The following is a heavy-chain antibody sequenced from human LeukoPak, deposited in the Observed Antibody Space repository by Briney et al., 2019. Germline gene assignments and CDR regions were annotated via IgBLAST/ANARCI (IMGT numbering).Heavy chain of an antibody. V-gene: IGHV1-46*01. D-gene: IGHD6-13*01. Sequence: ASVKVSCKASGYTFTSYYMHWVRQAPGQGLEWMGIINPSGGSTSYAQKFQARVTMTRDTSTSTVYVELSSLRSEDTAVYYCARGGIAAAGIIWSNYYYYMDVWGKGNTVTVSS. CDR2: INPSGGST. J-gene: IGHJ6*03. CDR1: GYTFTSYY. CDR3: ARGGIAAAGIIWSNYYYYMDV.